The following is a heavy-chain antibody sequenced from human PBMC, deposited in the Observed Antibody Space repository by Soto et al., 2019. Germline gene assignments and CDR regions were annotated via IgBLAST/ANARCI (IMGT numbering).Heavy chain of an antibody. CDR1: GFTFSSYA. Sequence: GGSLRLSCAASGFTFSSYAMHWVRQAPGKGLEWVAVISYDGSNKYYADSVKGRFTISRDNAKNTLYLQMNSLRAEDTAVYYCAALSEAGGYNRFDPWGKGTMVPVSS. CDR2: ISYDGSNK. J-gene: IGHJ5*02. D-gene: IGHD3-3*02. CDR3: AALSEAGGYNRFDP. V-gene: IGHV3-30-3*01.